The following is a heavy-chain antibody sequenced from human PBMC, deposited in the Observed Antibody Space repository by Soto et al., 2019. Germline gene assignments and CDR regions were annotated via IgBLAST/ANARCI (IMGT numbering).Heavy chain of an antibody. CDR2: ISYNGSNT. CDR3: VGRDAHAFDI. V-gene: IGHV3-30*14. Sequence: GGSLRLSCAASGFNFSSFVMHWVRQAPGEGLEWVAVISYNGSNTYCADSVKGRFTISRDNSKKTLYLQMNSLRTEDTAVYYCVGRDAHAFDIWGQGTMVTVSS. CDR1: GFNFSSFV. J-gene: IGHJ3*02.